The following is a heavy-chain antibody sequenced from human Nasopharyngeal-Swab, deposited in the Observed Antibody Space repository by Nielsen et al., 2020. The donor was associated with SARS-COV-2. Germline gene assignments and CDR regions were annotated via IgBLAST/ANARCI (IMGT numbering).Heavy chain of an antibody. Sequence: GESLKISCAASGFTFSSYAMHWVRQAPDKGLGWVAVISYDGSNKYYADSVKGRFTISRDNSKNTLYLQMNSLRAEDTAVYYCARDGPSTYYYYGMDVWGQGTTVTVSS. CDR2: ISYDGSNK. V-gene: IGHV3-30*04. CDR1: GFTFSSYA. CDR3: ARDGPSTYYYYGMDV. J-gene: IGHJ6*02. D-gene: IGHD5/OR15-5a*01.